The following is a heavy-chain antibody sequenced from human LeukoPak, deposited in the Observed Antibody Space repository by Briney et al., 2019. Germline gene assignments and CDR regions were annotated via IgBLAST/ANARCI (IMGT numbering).Heavy chain of an antibody. J-gene: IGHJ4*02. CDR2: ISYDGSNK. D-gene: IGHD6-13*01. Sequence: GGSLRLSCATSGFTFSSYAMSWVRQAPGKGLEWVAVISYDGSNKYYADSVKGRFTISRDNSKNTLYLQMNSLRAEDTAVYYCAKAAARDYWGQGTLVTVSS. V-gene: IGHV3-30-3*01. CDR1: GFTFSSYA. CDR3: AKAAARDY.